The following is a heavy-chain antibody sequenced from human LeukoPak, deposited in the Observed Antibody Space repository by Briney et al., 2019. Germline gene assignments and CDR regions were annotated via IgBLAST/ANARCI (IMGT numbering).Heavy chain of an antibody. V-gene: IGHV4-59*08. CDR1: GGSISSYY. D-gene: IGHD3-22*01. CDR2: IYYSGST. CDR3: ARQDYYDSSGYSAFDI. Sequence: SETLSLTCTVSGGSISSYYWSWIRQPPGKGLEWIGYIYYSGSTNYNPSLKSRVTIPVDTSKNQFSLKLSSVTAADTAVYYCARQDYYDSSGYSAFDIWGQGTMVTVSS. J-gene: IGHJ3*02.